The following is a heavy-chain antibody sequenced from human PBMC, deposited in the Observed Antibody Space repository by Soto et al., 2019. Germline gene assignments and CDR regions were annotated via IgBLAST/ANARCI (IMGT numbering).Heavy chain of an antibody. V-gene: IGHV3-9*01. CDR1: GFTFDDYA. J-gene: IGHJ6*02. CDR2: ISWNSGSL. D-gene: IGHD5-12*01. Sequence: EVQLVESGGGLVQPGRSLRLSCAASGFTFDDYAMHWVRQVPGKGLEWVSGISWNSGSLGYADSVKGRFTISRDNAKNSLSLDMYSLRAADTALYYCAKDRIPPPWLYGLDVWGQGTTVTVSS. CDR3: AKDRIPPPWLYGLDV.